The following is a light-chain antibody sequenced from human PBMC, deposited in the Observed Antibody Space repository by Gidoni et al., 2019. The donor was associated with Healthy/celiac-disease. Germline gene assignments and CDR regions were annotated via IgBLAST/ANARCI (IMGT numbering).Light chain of an antibody. J-gene: IGKJ1*01. CDR2: WAS. V-gene: IGKV4-1*01. Sequence: DIVMTQSPDSLAVSLGERATINCKSSQSVFYSSNNKNFLAWYQQKPGQPPKLLIYWASTRDSGVPDRFSGSGSGTDFTLTISSLQAEDVAVYYCQQYYRTPPSFGQGTKVEIK. CDR1: QSVFYSSNNKNF. CDR3: QQYYRTPPS.